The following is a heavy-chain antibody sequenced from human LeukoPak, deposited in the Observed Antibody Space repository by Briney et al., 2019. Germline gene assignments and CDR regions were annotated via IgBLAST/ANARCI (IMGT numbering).Heavy chain of an antibody. V-gene: IGHV3-7*01. D-gene: IGHD2-15*01. CDR1: GFRFSSYW. CDR2: INQDGTEK. J-gene: IGHJ4*02. Sequence: GGSLRLSCAASGFRFSSYWMSWVRQAPGKGLEWVANINQDGTEKYYVDSVKGRFTISRDNSKNTLYLQMNSLRAEDTAVYYCARDRGYCSGGSCYSGFYYWGQGTLVTVSS. CDR3: ARDRGYCSGGSCYSGFYY.